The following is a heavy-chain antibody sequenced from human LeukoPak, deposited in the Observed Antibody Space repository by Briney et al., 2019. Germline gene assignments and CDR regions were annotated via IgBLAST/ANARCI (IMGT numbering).Heavy chain of an antibody. J-gene: IGHJ4*02. V-gene: IGHV1-46*01. Sequence: ALVKVSCKASGYTFTSYYMHWVRQAPGQGLEWMGIINPSGGSTSYAQKFQGRVTMTRDTSTSTVYMELSSLRSEDTAVYYCARDLVGMTIFGVAPLWYWGQGTLVTVSS. CDR3: ARDLVGMTIFGVAPLWY. CDR1: GYTFTSYY. CDR2: INPSGGST. D-gene: IGHD3-3*01.